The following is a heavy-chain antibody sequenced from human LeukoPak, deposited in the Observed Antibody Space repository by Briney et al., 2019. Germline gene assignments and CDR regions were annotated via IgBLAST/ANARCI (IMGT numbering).Heavy chain of an antibody. D-gene: IGHD5-24*01. J-gene: IGHJ4*02. V-gene: IGHV4-38-2*02. CDR2: IYYSGST. CDR3: ARVPVEHVDY. Sequence: PSETLSLTCSVSGGSVSSYYWSWVRQTPGKGLEWIGSIYYSGSTYYNPSLKSRVTISVDTSKNQFSLKLSSVTAADTAVYYCARVPVEHVDYWGQGTLVTVSS. CDR1: GGSVSSYY.